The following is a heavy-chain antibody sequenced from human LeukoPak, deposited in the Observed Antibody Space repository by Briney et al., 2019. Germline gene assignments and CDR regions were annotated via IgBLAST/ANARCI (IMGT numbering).Heavy chain of an antibody. CDR3: AREGDSSGYYYGWFDP. J-gene: IGHJ5*02. D-gene: IGHD3-22*01. CDR1: GGSINSGYYY. Sequence: SETLSLTCSVSGGSINSGYYYWGWIRQPPGKGLEWIGYIYYSGSTNYNPSLKSRVTISVDTSKNQFSLKLSSVTAADTAVYYCAREGDSSGYYYGWFDPWGQGTLVTVSS. CDR2: IYYSGST. V-gene: IGHV4-61*01.